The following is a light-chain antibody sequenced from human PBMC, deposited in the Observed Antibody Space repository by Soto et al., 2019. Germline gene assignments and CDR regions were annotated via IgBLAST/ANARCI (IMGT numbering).Light chain of an antibody. J-gene: IGKJ5*01. CDR2: GAS. Sequence: EILITQSPATLSVSPGERATLSCRASENIYTNLAWYQQKPGQAPRLIIYGASTRANGIPARFSGSGSGTEFTLTISSLQSEDFAAYYCQQYNNWHPITFGQGTRLEIK. CDR3: QQYNNWHPIT. CDR1: ENIYTN. V-gene: IGKV3-15*01.